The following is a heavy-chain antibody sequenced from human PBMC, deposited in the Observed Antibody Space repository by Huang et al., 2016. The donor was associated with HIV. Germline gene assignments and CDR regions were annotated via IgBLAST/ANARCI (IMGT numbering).Heavy chain of an antibody. V-gene: IGHV1-3*01. CDR2: INPGKGNT. CDR3: ASGQRMRESDIVATIPVS. J-gene: IGHJ5*02. D-gene: IGHD5-12*01. CDR1: GYNFTSRG. Sequence: QVHLVQSGPEVKKPGASVKVSCKASGYNFTSRGLHWVRQAPGQRLAWMGKINPGKGNTKYSPKFQDIVTLTRDISANTAYMQLSRLTSEDTAVYYCASGQRMRESDIVATIPVSWGQGALVTVSS.